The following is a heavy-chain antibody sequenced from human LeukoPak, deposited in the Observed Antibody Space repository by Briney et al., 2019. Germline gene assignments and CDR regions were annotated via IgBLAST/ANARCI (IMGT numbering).Heavy chain of an antibody. Sequence: SETLSLNCAVYGGSFSGYYWSWIRQPPGKGLEWIGEINHSGSTNYNPSLKSRVTISVDTSKNQLTLKLSSVTAADTAVYYCARGYSYGYDHFYYLDVWGKGTTVTVSS. D-gene: IGHD5-18*01. CDR2: INHSGST. CDR3: ARGYSYGYDHFYYLDV. V-gene: IGHV4-34*01. CDR1: GGSFSGYY. J-gene: IGHJ6*03.